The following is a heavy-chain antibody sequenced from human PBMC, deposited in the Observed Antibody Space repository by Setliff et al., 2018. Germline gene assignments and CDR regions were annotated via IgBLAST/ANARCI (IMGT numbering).Heavy chain of an antibody. Sequence: ETLSLTCSVSGDSINHFFWTWVRLSPGKGLEWIGYIYYSGGATYNPSLRGRASIAIVASKAHFSLDLRTVTTADTAVYYCARDASFGFDVWGPGITVTVSS. V-gene: IGHV4-59*01. J-gene: IGHJ6*02. CDR3: ARDASFGFDV. CDR1: GDSINHFF. D-gene: IGHD2-2*01. CDR2: IYYSGGA.